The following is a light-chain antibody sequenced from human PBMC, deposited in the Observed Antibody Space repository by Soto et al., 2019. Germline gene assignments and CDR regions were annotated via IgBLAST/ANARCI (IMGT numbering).Light chain of an antibody. Sequence: EIVMTQSPATLSVSPGERATLSCRASQSVSSNLAWFQQKPGQGPRLLIYGASTRATGVPARFSGSGSGTEFTLTISSLQSEDFAVYYCHQYNDWPPHTFGQGTKLEIK. V-gene: IGKV3-15*01. CDR1: QSVSSN. J-gene: IGKJ2*01. CDR2: GAS. CDR3: HQYNDWPPHT.